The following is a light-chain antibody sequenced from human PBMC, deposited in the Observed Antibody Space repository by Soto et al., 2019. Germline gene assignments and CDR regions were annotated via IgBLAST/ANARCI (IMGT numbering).Light chain of an antibody. CDR1: SSDVGGYNY. J-gene: IGLJ2*01. CDR3: SSYTSSSTHVV. CDR2: DVS. V-gene: IGLV2-14*01. Sequence: QSALTQPASVSGSPGQSITISCTGTSSDVGGYNYVSWYQQHPGKAPKLMIYDVSNRPSGVSNRFSGSKSGNTASRTISGLQAEDEADYSRSSYTSSSTHVVFGGGTQLTVL.